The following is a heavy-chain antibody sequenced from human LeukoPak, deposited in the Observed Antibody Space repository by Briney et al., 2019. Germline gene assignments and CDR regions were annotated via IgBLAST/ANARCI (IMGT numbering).Heavy chain of an antibody. Sequence: ASVKVSCKASGGTFSSYAISWVRQAPGQGLEWMGGIIPIFGTANYAQKFQGRVTLTTDESTSTAYMELSSLRSEDTAVYYCARDGYKARYCSSTSCYYNWFDPWGQGTLVTVSS. CDR2: IIPIFGTA. CDR3: ARDGYKARYCSSTSCYYNWFDP. J-gene: IGHJ5*02. V-gene: IGHV1-69*05. D-gene: IGHD2-2*01. CDR1: GGTFSSYA.